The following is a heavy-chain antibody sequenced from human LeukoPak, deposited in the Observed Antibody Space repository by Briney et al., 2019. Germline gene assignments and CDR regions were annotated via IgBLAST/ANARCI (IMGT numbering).Heavy chain of an antibody. CDR3: ARDLPITMVRGVKQGWFDP. D-gene: IGHD3-10*01. J-gene: IGHJ5*02. CDR2: IKQDGSEK. V-gene: IGHV3-7*03. CDR1: GFTFSNYW. Sequence: PGGSLRLSCAASGFTFSNYWMNWVRQAPGKGLEWVANIKQDGSEKYYVDSVKGRFTISRDNAKNSLYLQMNSLRAEDTAVYYCARDLPITMVRGVKQGWFDPWGQETLVTVSS.